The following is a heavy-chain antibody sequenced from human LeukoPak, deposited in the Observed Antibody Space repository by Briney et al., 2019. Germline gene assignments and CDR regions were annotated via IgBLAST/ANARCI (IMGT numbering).Heavy chain of an antibody. V-gene: IGHV4-59*08. J-gene: IGHJ6*02. CDR1: GGSISSYY. Sequence: PSETLSLTCTVSGGSISSYYWSWIRQPPGKGLEWIGYIYYSGSTNYNPSLKSRVTISVDTSKNQFSLKLSSVTAADTAVYYCARQTRARGATRYYGMDVWGQGTTVTVSS. CDR3: ARQTRARGATRYYGMDV. D-gene: IGHD1-26*01. CDR2: IYYSGST.